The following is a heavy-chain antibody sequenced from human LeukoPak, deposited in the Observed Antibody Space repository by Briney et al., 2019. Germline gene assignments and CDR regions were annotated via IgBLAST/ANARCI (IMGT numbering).Heavy chain of an antibody. V-gene: IGHV1-2*02. CDR1: GYTFTCYY. Sequence: GASVKVSCKASGYTFTCYYMHWVRQAPGQGREWMGWINPNSGGTNYAQKFQGRVTMTRDTSISTAYMELSRLRSDDTAVYYCARFPVMVTGYYGMDVWGQGTTVTVSS. D-gene: IGHD2-21*02. J-gene: IGHJ6*02. CDR2: INPNSGGT. CDR3: ARFPVMVTGYYGMDV.